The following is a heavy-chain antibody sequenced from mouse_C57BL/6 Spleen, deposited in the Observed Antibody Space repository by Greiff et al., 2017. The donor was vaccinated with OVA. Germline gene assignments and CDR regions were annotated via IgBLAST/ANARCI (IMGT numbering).Heavy chain of an antibody. CDR3: ARWGITTVDYFAMDY. V-gene: IGHV1-18*01. CDR1: GYTFTDYN. J-gene: IGHJ4*01. D-gene: IGHD1-1*01. CDR2: INPNNGGT. Sequence: VQLQQSGPELVKPGASVKIPCKASGYTFTDYNMDWVKQSHGKSLEWIGDINPNNGGTIYNQKFKGKATLTVDKSSSTAYMELRRLTSEDTAVYYCARWGITTVDYFAMDYWGQGTSVTVSS.